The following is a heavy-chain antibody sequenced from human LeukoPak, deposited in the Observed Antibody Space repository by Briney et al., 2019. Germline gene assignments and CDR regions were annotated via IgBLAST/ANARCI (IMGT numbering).Heavy chain of an antibody. Sequence: SGGSLRLSCAASGFPFSGNAMSWVRQVPGRGLEWVSGVGGDEKTHYADFVRGRFTISRDNAKNTVFLQMNSLTVEDAAVYYCAKELRWWVTADYWGQGVLGTVS. CDR2: VGGDEKT. J-gene: IGHJ4*02. CDR3: AKELRWWVTADY. D-gene: IGHD2-21*02. CDR1: GFPFSGNA. V-gene: IGHV3-23*01.